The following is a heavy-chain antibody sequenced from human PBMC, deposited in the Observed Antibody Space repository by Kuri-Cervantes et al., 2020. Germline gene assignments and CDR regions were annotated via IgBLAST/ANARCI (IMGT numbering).Heavy chain of an antibody. D-gene: IGHD1-1*01. V-gene: IGHV3-21*01. J-gene: IGHJ6*03. Sequence: ETLSLTCTVSGGSISSGGYYWSWIRQHPGKGLEWVSSISSSSSYIYYADSVKGRFTISRDNAKNSLYLQMNSLRAEDTAVYYCARDISSGTTLNYYYYYYMDVWGKGTTVTVSS. CDR3: ARDISSGTTLNYYYYYYMDV. CDR1: GGSISSGGYY. CDR2: ISSSSSYI.